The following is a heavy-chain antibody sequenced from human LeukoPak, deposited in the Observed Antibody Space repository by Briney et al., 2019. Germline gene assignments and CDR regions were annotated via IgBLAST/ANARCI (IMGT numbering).Heavy chain of an antibody. CDR3: ARGKRYSGSYRYYFDY. CDR2: INHSGST. D-gene: IGHD1-26*01. Sequence: SETQSLTCAVYGGSFSGYYWRWIRQPPGKGLECSGEINHSGSTNYNPSLKSRVTISVDTSKNQFSLKLSSVTAADTAVYYCARGKRYSGSYRYYFDYWGQGTLVTVSS. V-gene: IGHV4-34*01. J-gene: IGHJ4*02. CDR1: GGSFSGYY.